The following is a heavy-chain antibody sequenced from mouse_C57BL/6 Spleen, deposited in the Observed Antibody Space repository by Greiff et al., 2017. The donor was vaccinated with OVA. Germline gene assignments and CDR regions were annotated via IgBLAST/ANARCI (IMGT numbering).Heavy chain of an antibody. J-gene: IGHJ2*01. Sequence: QVQLQQSGPELVKPGASVKISCKASGYAFSSSWMNWVKQRPGKGLEWIGRIYPGDGDTNYNGKFKGKATLTADKSSSTAYMQLSSLTSEDSAVYFCLIYYDYDDFDYWGQGTTLTVSS. D-gene: IGHD2-4*01. V-gene: IGHV1-82*01. CDR2: IYPGDGDT. CDR1: GYAFSSSW. CDR3: LIYYDYDDFDY.